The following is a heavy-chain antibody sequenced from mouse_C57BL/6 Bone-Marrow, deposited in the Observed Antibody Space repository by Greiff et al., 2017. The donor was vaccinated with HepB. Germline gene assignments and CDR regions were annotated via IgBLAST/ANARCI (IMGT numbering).Heavy chain of an antibody. D-gene: IGHD1-1*01. CDR2: ILPGSGST. CDR3: ARGSPHY. CDR1: GYTFTGYW. V-gene: IGHV1-9*01. J-gene: IGHJ2*01. Sequence: QVQLQQSGAELMKPGASVKLSCKATGYTFTGYWIEWVKQRPGHGLEWIGEILPGSGSTNSNEKFKGKATFTSDTSSNTAYMQLSSLTTEDSAIYYCARGSPHYWGQGTTLTVSS.